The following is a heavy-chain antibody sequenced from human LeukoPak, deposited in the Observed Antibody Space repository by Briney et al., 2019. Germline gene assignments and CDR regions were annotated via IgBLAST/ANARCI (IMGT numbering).Heavy chain of an antibody. CDR1: GGSISSYY. J-gene: IGHJ4*02. V-gene: IGHV4-59*08. CDR2: IYYSGST. Sequence: PSETLPLTCTVSGGSISSYYWSWIRQPPGKGLEWIGYIYYSGSTNYNPSLKSRVTISVDTSKNQFSLKLSSVTAADTAVYYCARKSGPGGWDIYFAYWGKGTLFTVSS. CDR3: ARKSGPGGWDIYFAY. D-gene: IGHD6-19*01.